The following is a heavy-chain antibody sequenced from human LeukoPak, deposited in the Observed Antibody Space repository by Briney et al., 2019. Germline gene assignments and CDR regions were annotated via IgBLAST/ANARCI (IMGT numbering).Heavy chain of an antibody. D-gene: IGHD6-13*01. J-gene: IGHJ4*02. CDR2: INYRGNT. CDR1: GGSFSGGIYY. CDR3: ARRRAAAGPFDY. Sequence: SETLSLTCPVSGGSFSGGIYYWGWIRQPPGKGLEWIGNINYRGNTVYNPSLESRVSMSVDTSRSQFSLRLRSVTAADTSVYYCARRRAAAGPFDYWGQGTRVTVSS. V-gene: IGHV4-39*01.